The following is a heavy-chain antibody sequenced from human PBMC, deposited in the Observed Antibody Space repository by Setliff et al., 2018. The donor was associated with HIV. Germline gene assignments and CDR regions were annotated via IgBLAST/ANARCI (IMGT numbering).Heavy chain of an antibody. D-gene: IGHD3-10*01. J-gene: IGHJ4*01. V-gene: IGHV4-39*01. CDR1: GGSIISSSYY. CDR2: MYYRGTT. CDR3: VRQGLTMNRGVPAPILYYFDY. Sequence: PSETLSLTCTVSGGSIISSSYYWGWIRQPPGKGLEWIGTMYYRGTTYNNPSLKSRVTFSADTSKNQFSLNLNSVTATDTAVYYCVRQGLTMNRGVPAPILYYFDYWG.